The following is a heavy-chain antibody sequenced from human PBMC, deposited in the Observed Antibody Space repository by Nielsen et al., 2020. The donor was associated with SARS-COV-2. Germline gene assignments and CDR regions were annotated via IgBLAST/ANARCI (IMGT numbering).Heavy chain of an antibody. CDR2: IIPIFGTA. Sequence: SVQVSCKASVGTFSSYAISWVRQAPGQGLEWMGGIIPIFGTANYAQKFQGRVTITADESTSTAYMELSSLRSEDTAVYYCARGAVAGTYYYYYYMDVWGKGTTVTVSS. D-gene: IGHD6-19*01. CDR3: ARGAVAGTYYYYYYMDV. J-gene: IGHJ6*03. V-gene: IGHV1-69*13. CDR1: VGTFSSYA.